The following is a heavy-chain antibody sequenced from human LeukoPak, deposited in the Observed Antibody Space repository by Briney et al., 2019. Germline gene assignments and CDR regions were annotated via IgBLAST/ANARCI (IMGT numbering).Heavy chain of an antibody. Sequence: GGSLRLSCTASGFSFSGHWMHWARQLPGKGLVWVSRISPTGSTTSYADSVKGRFTVSRDNAKNTLYLQVNKLRAEDTAVYYCAKDSPFGGNWGQGTLVTVSS. J-gene: IGHJ4*02. CDR2: ISPTGSTT. CDR1: GFSFSGHW. V-gene: IGHV3-74*01. CDR3: AKDSPFGGN. D-gene: IGHD1-26*01.